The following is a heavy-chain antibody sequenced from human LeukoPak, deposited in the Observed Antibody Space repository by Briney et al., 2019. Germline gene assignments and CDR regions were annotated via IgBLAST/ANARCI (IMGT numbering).Heavy chain of an antibody. Sequence: GGSLRLSCAASGFTFGSYSMNWVRQAPGKGLEWVSSISSSSSYIYYADSVKGRFTISRDNAKNSLYLQMNSLRAEDTAVYYCARGRQLMGAFDIWGQGTMVTVSS. CDR1: GFTFGSYS. J-gene: IGHJ3*02. CDR2: ISSSSSYI. D-gene: IGHD5-18*01. V-gene: IGHV3-21*01. CDR3: ARGRQLMGAFDI.